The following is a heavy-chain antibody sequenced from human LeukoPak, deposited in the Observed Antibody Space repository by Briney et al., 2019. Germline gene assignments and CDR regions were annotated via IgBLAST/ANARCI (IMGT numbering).Heavy chain of an antibody. Sequence: GGSLRLSCAASGFTFNTYSINWVRQAPGKGLEWLSYISSSSRTIYYADSVKGRFTISRDNAKNSLYLQMNSLRVEDTAVNYCGSDPGEVWRQGTTVTVSS. J-gene: IGHJ6*02. V-gene: IGHV3-48*01. CDR2: ISSSSRTI. CDR3: GSDPGEV. CDR1: GFTFNTYS.